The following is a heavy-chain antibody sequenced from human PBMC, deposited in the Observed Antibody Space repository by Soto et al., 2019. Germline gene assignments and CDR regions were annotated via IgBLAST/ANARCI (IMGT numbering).Heavy chain of an antibody. V-gene: IGHV5-51*01. CDR2: IYPGDSDT. J-gene: IGHJ5*02. D-gene: IGHD2-8*02. Sequence: AESLKISCHGSGYAFSSYWIAWVRQMPGKGLEWMGIIYPGDSDTRYSPSFQGQVTISVDKSITTAYLQWSSLKASDTAMYYCARGYCTATICDPWFDPWGQGTLVTVSS. CDR1: GYAFSSYW. CDR3: ARGYCTATICDPWFDP.